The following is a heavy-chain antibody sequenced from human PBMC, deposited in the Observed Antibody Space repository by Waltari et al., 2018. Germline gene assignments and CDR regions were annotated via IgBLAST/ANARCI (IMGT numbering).Heavy chain of an antibody. CDR2: IWYDGSNK. CDR3: ARENYDFWSGYLSYYYYGMDV. V-gene: IGHV3-33*01. Sequence: QVQLVESGGGVVQPGRSLRLSCAASGFTFSSYGMHWVRQAPGKGLEWVAVIWYDGSNKYDADSVKGRFTISRDNSKNTLYLQMNSLRAEDTAVYYCARENYDFWSGYLSYYYYGMDVWGQGTTVTVSS. D-gene: IGHD3-3*01. J-gene: IGHJ6*02. CDR1: GFTFSSYG.